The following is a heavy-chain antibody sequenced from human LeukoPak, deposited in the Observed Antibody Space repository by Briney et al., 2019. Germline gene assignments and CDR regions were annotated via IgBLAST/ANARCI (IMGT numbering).Heavy chain of an antibody. V-gene: IGHV3-33*01. Sequence: GGSLRLSCAASGFMFSDYGMHWVRQAPGKGLEWVAVIWYDGSKKYYADSVTGRFTIPRDNSKNALSLQMNSLRAEDTAVYYCARLTGEALDYWGQGTLVTVSS. CDR2: IWYDGSKK. CDR3: ARLTGEALDY. CDR1: GFMFSDYG. D-gene: IGHD1-20*01. J-gene: IGHJ4*02.